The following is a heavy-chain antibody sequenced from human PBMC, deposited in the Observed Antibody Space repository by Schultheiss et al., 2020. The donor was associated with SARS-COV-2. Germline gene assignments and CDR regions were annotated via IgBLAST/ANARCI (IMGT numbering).Heavy chain of an antibody. D-gene: IGHD3-10*01. V-gene: IGHV3-74*01. CDR1: GYTFSSYA. CDR2: INSDGSST. CDR3: AKSPGVY. J-gene: IGHJ4*02. Sequence: SCKASGYTFSSYAMHWVRQAPGKGLVWVSRINSDGSSTSYADSVKGRFTISRDNAKNTLYLQMNSLRAEDTAVYYCAKSPGVYWGQGTLVTVSS.